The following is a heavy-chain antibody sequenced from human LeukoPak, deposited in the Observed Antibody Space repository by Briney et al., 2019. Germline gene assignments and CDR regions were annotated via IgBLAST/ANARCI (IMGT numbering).Heavy chain of an antibody. V-gene: IGHV4-34*01. Sequence: SETLSLTCAVYGGSFSGHYWSWIRQPPGKGLEWIGEINHSGSTNYNPSLKSRVTVSVDTSKNQFSLKLSSVTAADTAVYYCAREHMVRGVINRWGQGALVTVSS. D-gene: IGHD3-10*01. CDR2: INHSGST. CDR3: AREHMVRGVINR. CDR1: GGSFSGHY. J-gene: IGHJ4*02.